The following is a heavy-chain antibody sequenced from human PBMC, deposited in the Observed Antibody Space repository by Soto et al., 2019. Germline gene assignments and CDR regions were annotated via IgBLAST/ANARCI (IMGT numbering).Heavy chain of an antibody. Sequence: GASVKVARTPSGYTFADYYMHWVRQCPGQKIEWMGWIIPTSGGTHYAQKSKVRVTMTRDTPISTSNMELSRLRSDDTAVKYCARNRELRGRYYLYFCMDVCGQGPTVTVAS. CDR1: GYTFADYY. J-gene: IGHJ6*02. V-gene: IGHV1-2*02. CDR3: ARNRELRGRYYLYFCMDV. CDR2: IIPTSGGT. D-gene: IGHD1-7*01.